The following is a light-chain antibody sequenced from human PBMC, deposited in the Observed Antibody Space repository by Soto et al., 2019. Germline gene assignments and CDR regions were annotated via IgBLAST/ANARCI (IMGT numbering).Light chain of an antibody. CDR2: DAS. J-gene: IGKJ5*01. V-gene: IGKV3-11*01. CDR1: QTFSSH. CDR3: QQRSNWPPVIT. Sequence: EIVLTQSPATLSLSPGERATLSCRASQTFSSHLAWYQQKPVQAPRLLIYDASKRATGIPARFSGRGSGTDFTLTISSLEPEDFAVYYCQQRSNWPPVITFGQGTRLEIK.